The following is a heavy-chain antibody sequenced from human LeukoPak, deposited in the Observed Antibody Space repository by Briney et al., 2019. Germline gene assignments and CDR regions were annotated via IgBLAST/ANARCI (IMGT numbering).Heavy chain of an antibody. V-gene: IGHV4-39*01. J-gene: IGHJ2*01. Sequence: SETLSLTCAVYGGSFSSYYWGWIRQPPGKGLEWIGSIYYSGNTYYNPSLKSRVTISVDTSKNQFSLKLSSVTAADTAVYYCARHVSRHWYFDLWGRGTLVTVSS. CDR2: IYYSGNT. D-gene: IGHD3-16*02. CDR1: GGSFSSYY. CDR3: ARHVSRHWYFDL.